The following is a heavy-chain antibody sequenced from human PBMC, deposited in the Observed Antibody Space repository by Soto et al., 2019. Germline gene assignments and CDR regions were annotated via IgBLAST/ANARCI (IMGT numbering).Heavy chain of an antibody. Sequence: GGSLRLSCAAYGFTVSSNYMSWVRQAPGKGLEWVSVIYSGGSTYYADSVKGRFTISRDNSKNTLYLQMNSLRAEDTAVYYCARDVVTGTGGNYYYGMDVWGQGTTVTVSS. CDR3: ARDVVTGTGGNYYYGMDV. CDR1: GFTVSSNY. D-gene: IGHD1-20*01. J-gene: IGHJ6*02. V-gene: IGHV3-53*01. CDR2: IYSGGST.